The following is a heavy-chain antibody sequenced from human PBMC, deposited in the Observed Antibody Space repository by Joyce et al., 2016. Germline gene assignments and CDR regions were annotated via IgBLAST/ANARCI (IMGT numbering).Heavy chain of an antibody. D-gene: IGHD2-8*01. CDR1: GFTFSSYS. CDR2: LSSSSSYI. Sequence: EVQLVESGGGLVKPGGSLRLSCAASGFTFSSYSMSWVRQAPGKGLEGGSSLSSSSSYIKYTDSVRGRFTISRDNAKNSLYLQMNSLRVEDTAVYYCARSSYTNGIFDYWGQGTLVTVSS. V-gene: IGHV3-21*01. J-gene: IGHJ4*02. CDR3: ARSSYTNGIFDY.